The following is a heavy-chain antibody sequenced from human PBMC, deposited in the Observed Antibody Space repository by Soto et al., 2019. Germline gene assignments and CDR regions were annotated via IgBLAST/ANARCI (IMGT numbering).Heavy chain of an antibody. CDR2: INHSGST. J-gene: IGHJ6*02. D-gene: IGHD3-10*01. CDR1: GWSFIGYY. Sequence: PSETLSLTCAVYGWSFIGYYWRWFRQPPGKGLEWIGEINHSGSTNYNPSLKSRVTISVDTSKNQFSLKLSSVTAADTAVYYCARWGYYGGYYYGRDVWGQGTTVT. CDR3: ARWGYYGGYYYGRDV. V-gene: IGHV4-34*01.